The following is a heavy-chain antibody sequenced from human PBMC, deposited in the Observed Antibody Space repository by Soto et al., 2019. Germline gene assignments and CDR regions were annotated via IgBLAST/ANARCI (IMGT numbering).Heavy chain of an antibody. CDR3: ARHRGVLRQAVAGTGYFQH. V-gene: IGHV4-39*01. D-gene: IGHD6-19*01. Sequence: SETLSLTCTVSGGSISSSSYYWGWIRQPPGKGLEWIGSIYYSGSTYYNPSLKSRVTISVDTSKNQFSLKLSSVTAADTAVYYCARHRGVLRQAVAGTGYFQHWGQGTLVTVSS. CDR1: GGSISSSSYY. CDR2: IYYSGST. J-gene: IGHJ1*01.